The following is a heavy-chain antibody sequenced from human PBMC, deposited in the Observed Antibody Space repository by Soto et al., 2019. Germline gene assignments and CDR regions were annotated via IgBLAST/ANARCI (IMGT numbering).Heavy chain of an antibody. J-gene: IGHJ5*02. D-gene: IGHD2-15*01. CDR1: GGPISSYY. Sequence: PSETLSLTCTVSGGPISSYYWSWIRQPPGKGLEWIGYIYYSGSTNYNPSLKSRVTISVDTSKNQFSLKLTSVTAADAAVYYCARDKYCSGGSCRKNWFDPWGQGTLVTVSS. CDR3: ARDKYCSGGSCRKNWFDP. CDR2: IYYSGST. V-gene: IGHV4-59*01.